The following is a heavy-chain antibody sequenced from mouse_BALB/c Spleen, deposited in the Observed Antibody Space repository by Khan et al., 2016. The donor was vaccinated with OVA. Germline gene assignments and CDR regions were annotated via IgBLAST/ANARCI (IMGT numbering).Heavy chain of an antibody. D-gene: IGHD1-1*01. CDR2: VSTGGHYT. V-gene: IGHV5-6*01. J-gene: IGHJ3*01. CDR1: GFTFSTYG. CDR3: TRLAYYYDSEGFAY. Sequence: EVELVESGGDIVKPGGSLKLSCAASGFTFSTYGMSWVRQTPDKRLEWVATVSTGGHYTYSSDTVKGRFTIYRDTAKQILYLQISSLRSEDTAMFYCTRLAYYYDSEGFAYWGQGTLVTVSA.